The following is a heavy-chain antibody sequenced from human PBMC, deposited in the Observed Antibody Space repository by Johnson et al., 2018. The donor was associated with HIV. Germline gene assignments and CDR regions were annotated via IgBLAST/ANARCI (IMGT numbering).Heavy chain of an antibody. CDR2: IKQDGSEK. CDR1: GFTFSSYD. Sequence: VQLVESGGGLVQPGGSLRLSCAASGFTFSSYDMHWVRQAPGKGLEWVANIKQDGSEKYYVDSVKGRFTISRDNAKNSLYLQMNSLRAEDTAVYYCARDRGAFDIWGQGTMVTVSS. CDR3: ARDRGAFDI. J-gene: IGHJ3*02. V-gene: IGHV3-7*01.